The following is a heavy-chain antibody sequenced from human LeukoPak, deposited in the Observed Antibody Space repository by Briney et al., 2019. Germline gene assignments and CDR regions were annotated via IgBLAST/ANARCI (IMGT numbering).Heavy chain of an antibody. CDR2: LYYSGTSGST. CDR3: ARQNPLNWFDP. J-gene: IGHJ5*02. CDR1: GGSISSSYS. V-gene: IGHV4-39*01. Sequence: SETLSLTCTVSGGSISSSYSWGWIRQPPGKGLEWIGSLYYSGTSGSTHHSPSLKSRVTIFVDTSKNQFSLNLTSVTAADTAMYYCARQNPLNWFDPWGQGTLVTVSS.